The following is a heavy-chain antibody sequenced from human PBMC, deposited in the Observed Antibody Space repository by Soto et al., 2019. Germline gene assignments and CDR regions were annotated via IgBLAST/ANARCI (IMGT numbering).Heavy chain of an antibody. CDR2: IYHPAST. CDR3: ARHRGDGYNFDY. V-gene: IGHV4-39*01. J-gene: IGHJ4*02. CDR1: GGSINSSSYY. D-gene: IGHD5-12*01. Sequence: SETLSLTCTVSGGSINSSSYYWGWIRQPPGKGLEWIVSIYHPASTFYNPSLRSRVTISIDTSKNQFSLKLTSVTAADTAVYYCARHRGDGYNFDYWGQGTLVTVSS.